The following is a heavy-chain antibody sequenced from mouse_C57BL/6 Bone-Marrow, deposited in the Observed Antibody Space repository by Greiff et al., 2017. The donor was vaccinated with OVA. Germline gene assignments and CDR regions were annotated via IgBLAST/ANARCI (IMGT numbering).Heavy chain of an antibody. D-gene: IGHD2-4*01. CDR2: IHPNSGST. CDR3: ARSNYEDWYFDV. CDR1: GYAFSSSW. V-gene: IGHV1-64*01. J-gene: IGHJ1*03. Sequence: VQLQQSGPELVKPGASVKISCKASGYAFSSSWMNWVKQRPGQGLEWIGMIHPNSGSTNYNEKFKSKATLTVDKSSSTAYMQLSSLTSEDSAVYYCARSNYEDWYFDVWGTGTTVTVSS.